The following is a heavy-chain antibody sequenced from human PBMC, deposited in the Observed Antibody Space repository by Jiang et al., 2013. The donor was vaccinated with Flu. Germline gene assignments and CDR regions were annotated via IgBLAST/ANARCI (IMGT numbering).Heavy chain of an antibody. CDR2: ISWNSGSI. J-gene: IGHJ4*02. Sequence: VQLLESGGGLVQPGRSLRLSCAASGFTFDDYAMHWVRQAPGKGLEWVSGISWNSGSIGYADSVKGRFTISRDNAKNSLYLQMNSLRAEDTALYYCAKDRGVGYCSSTSCYGGVDYWGQGTLVTVSS. CDR1: GFTFDDYA. CDR3: AKDRGVGYCSSTSCYGGVDY. D-gene: IGHD2-2*01. V-gene: IGHV3-9*01.